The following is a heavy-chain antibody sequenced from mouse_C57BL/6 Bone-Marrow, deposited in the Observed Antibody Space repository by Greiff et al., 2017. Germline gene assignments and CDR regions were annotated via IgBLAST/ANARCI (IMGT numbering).Heavy chain of an antibody. J-gene: IGHJ4*01. CDR1: GFSLSTSGMG. Sequence: LKESGPGILQSSQTLSLTCSFSGFSLSTSGMGVSWIRQPSGKGLEWLAHIYWDDDKRYNPSLKSRLTISKDTSRNQVFLKITSVDTADTATYYCARREEIYYGNYGGFMDYWGQGTSVTVSS. V-gene: IGHV8-12*01. CDR3: ARREEIYYGNYGGFMDY. D-gene: IGHD2-1*01. CDR2: IYWDDDK.